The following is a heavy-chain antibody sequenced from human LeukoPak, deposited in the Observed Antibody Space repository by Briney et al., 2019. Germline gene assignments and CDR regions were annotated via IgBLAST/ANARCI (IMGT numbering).Heavy chain of an antibody. V-gene: IGHV3-11*04. J-gene: IGHJ5*02. D-gene: IGHD3-9*01. Sequence: GGSLRLSCAASGLTVSNDYMAWVRQDPGKGLEWVSYISSSGSTIYYADSVKGRFTISRDNAKNSLYLQMNSLRAEDTAVYYCARDFDNDLWGQGTLVTVSS. CDR1: GLTVSNDY. CDR2: ISSSGSTI. CDR3: ARDFDNDL.